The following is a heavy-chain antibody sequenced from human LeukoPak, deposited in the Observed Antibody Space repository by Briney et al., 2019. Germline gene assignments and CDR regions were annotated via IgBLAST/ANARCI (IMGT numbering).Heavy chain of an antibody. D-gene: IGHD2-15*01. CDR2: ISSSSTYA. CDR3: VRGGGPSYKYNAFDI. V-gene: IGHV3-21*05. CDR1: GFTFSSYG. Sequence: PGGSLRLSCAASGFTFSSYGMNWVRQAPGKGLEWLSYISSSSTYANYADSVKGRFTISRDNARNSLYLQMSSLRAEDTAVYYCVRGGGPSYKYNAFDIWGQGTMVTVSS. J-gene: IGHJ3*02.